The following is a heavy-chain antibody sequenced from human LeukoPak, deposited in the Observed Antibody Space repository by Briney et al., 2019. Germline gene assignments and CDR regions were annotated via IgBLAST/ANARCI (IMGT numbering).Heavy chain of an antibody. Sequence: ASVKVSCKASGYTFTSYYMHWVRQAPGQGLEWMGIINPSGGSTSYAQKFQGRVTMTRDTSTSTVYMEPSSLRSEDTAVYYCARDSGDFWSGYSYFDYWGQGTLVTVSS. V-gene: IGHV1-46*01. J-gene: IGHJ4*02. CDR3: ARDSGDFWSGYSYFDY. CDR1: GYTFTSYY. CDR2: INPSGGST. D-gene: IGHD3-3*01.